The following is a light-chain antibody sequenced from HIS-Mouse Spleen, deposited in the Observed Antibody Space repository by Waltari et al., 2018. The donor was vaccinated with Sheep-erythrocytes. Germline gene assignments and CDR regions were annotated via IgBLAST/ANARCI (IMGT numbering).Light chain of an antibody. CDR3: QAWDSSTAWNVV. Sequence: SYELTQPPSVSVSPGQTASITCSGDKLVDKYACWYQQKPGQSPVLVIYQDSKRPSGGPERFSGSNSWKTATLTISGTQAMDEADYYCQAWDSSTAWNVVFGGGTKLTVL. V-gene: IGLV3-1*01. J-gene: IGLJ2*01. CDR1: KLVDKY. CDR2: QDS.